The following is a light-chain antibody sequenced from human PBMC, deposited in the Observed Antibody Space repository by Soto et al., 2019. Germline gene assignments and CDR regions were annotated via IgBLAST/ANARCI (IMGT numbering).Light chain of an antibody. CDR3: QHYNTYPWT. J-gene: IGKJ1*01. CDR1: QSISSW. CDR2: KAS. Sequence: DIKMTQSPSTLSASVSERVTITCRASQSISSWVAWYQQKPGKGPKLLIYKASHLESGVPSRFSGSGSGTEFTLTISSLQPGDFATYYCQHYNTYPWTFGHGTKV. V-gene: IGKV1-5*03.